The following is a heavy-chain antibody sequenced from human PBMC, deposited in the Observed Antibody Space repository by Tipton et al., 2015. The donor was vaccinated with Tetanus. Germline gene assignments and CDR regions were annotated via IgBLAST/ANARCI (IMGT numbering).Heavy chain of an antibody. D-gene: IGHD2-21*02. CDR3: AKEGPCGGDCYCDY. Sequence: SLRLSCAASGFTFDDYAMHWVRQAPGKGLEWVSGISWNSGSIGYADSVKGRFTISRDNTKNSLYLQMNSLRAEDTALYYCAKEGPCGGDCYCDYWGQGTLVTVSS. J-gene: IGHJ4*02. CDR2: ISWNSGSI. CDR1: GFTFDDYA. V-gene: IGHV3-9*01.